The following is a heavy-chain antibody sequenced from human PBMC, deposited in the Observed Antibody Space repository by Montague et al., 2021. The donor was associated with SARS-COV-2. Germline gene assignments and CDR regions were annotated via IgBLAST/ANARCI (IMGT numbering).Heavy chain of an antibody. D-gene: IGHD6-13*01. J-gene: IGHJ4*02. V-gene: IGHV3-49*04. CDR1: GFTFGDYA. CDR3: TRWAAGKAFDY. Sequence: SLRLSCAASGFTFGDYAMSWVRQAPGKGLEWVGFIRSKAYGGTTEYAASVKGRFTISRDDSKSIAYLQMNSLKTEDTAVYYCTRWAAGKAFDYWGQGTLVTVSS. CDR2: IRSKAYGGTT.